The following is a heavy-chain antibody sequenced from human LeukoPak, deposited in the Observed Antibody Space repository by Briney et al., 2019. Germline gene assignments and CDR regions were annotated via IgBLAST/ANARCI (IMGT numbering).Heavy chain of an antibody. D-gene: IGHD4-23*01. CDR1: GGSISSYY. J-gene: IGHJ3*02. CDR3: ARHEPSYYGGNSGAFDI. V-gene: IGHV4-59*08. Sequence: SETLSLTCTVSGGSISSYYWSWIRQPPGKGLEWIGYIYYSGSTNYNPSLKSRVTISVDTSKNQFSLKLSSVTAADTAVYYCARHEPSYYGGNSGAFDIWGQGTMVTVSS. CDR2: IYYSGST.